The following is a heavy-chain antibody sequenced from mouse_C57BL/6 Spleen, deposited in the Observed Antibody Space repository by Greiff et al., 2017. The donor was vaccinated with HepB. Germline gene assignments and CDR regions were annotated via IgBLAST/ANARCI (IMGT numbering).Heavy chain of an antibody. J-gene: IGHJ4*01. V-gene: IGHV5-16*01. D-gene: IGHD1-1*01. CDR3: ARDGGRRSMDY. CDR1: GFTFSDYY. CDR2: INYDGSST. Sequence: EVQVVESEGGLVQPGSSMKLSCTASGFTFSDYYMAWVRQVPEKGLEWVANINYDGSSTYYLDSLKSRFIISRDNAKNMLYLQMSSLKSEDTATYYCARDGGRRSMDYWGQGTSVTVSS.